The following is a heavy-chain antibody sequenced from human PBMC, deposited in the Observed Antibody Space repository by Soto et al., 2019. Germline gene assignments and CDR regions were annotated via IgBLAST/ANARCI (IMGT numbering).Heavy chain of an antibody. J-gene: IGHJ4*02. Sequence: GASVKVSCKASGYTFTSSGISWVRQAPGQGLEWLGWISTDNGNTNYAQKLQGRVTMTTDTSTSTAYMELRSLRSDDTAVYYCARDRGLYYYDSSGYYSDYWGQGTLVTVSS. CDR1: GYTFTSSG. CDR2: ISTDNGNT. CDR3: ARDRGLYYYDSSGYYSDY. D-gene: IGHD3-22*01. V-gene: IGHV1-18*01.